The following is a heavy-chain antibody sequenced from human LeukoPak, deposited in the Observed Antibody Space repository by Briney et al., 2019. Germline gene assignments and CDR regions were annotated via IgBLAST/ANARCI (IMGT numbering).Heavy chain of an antibody. CDR2: IYYSGST. D-gene: IGHD6-19*01. Sequence: PSETLSLTCAVYGGSFSGYYWSWIRQPPGKGLGWIGYIYYSGSTNYNPSLKSRVTISVDTSKNQFSLKLSSVTAADTAVYYCARGSYSSGWYGYYYYYMDVWGKGTTVTVSS. J-gene: IGHJ6*03. CDR3: ARGSYSSGWYGYYYYYMDV. CDR1: GGSFSGYY. V-gene: IGHV4-59*01.